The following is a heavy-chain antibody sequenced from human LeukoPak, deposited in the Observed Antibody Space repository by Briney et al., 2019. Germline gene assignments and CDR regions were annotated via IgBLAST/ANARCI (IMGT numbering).Heavy chain of an antibody. Sequence: ASVKVPCKASGYTFTGYYMHWVRHAPGQGLEWMGWINPNSGGTNYAQKIQGRVTMTRDTSISTAYMELSRLRSDDTAVYYCAREPYGDYGGGVDYYGMDVWGQGTTVTVSS. V-gene: IGHV1-2*02. CDR1: GYTFTGYY. CDR3: AREPYGDYGGGVDYYGMDV. J-gene: IGHJ6*02. CDR2: INPNSGGT. D-gene: IGHD4-17*01.